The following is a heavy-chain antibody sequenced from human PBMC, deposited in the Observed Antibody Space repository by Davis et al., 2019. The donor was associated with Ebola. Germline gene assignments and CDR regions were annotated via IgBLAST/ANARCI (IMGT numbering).Heavy chain of an antibody. CDR1: GYSFTSYW. CDR3: ARQEWLFPYYGMDV. D-gene: IGHD3-3*01. V-gene: IGHV5-10-1*04. CDR2: IDPSDSYT. J-gene: IGHJ6*02. Sequence: GESLKISCKGSGYSFTSYWISWVRQMPGKGLEWMGRIDPSDSYTNYSPSFQGQVTISADKSISTAYLQWSSLKASDTAMYYCARQEWLFPYYGMDVWGQGTTVTVSS.